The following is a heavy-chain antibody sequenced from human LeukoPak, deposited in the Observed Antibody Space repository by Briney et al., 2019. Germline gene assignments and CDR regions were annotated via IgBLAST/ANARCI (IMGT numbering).Heavy chain of an antibody. J-gene: IGHJ4*02. Sequence: GGSLRLSCAASGFTFSSYSMNWVRQAPGKGLEWVSSISSSSSYIYYADSVKGRFTISRDNAKNSLYLQMNSLRAEDTAVYYCARDNLVVGALDWGQRTLVTVSS. V-gene: IGHV3-21*01. D-gene: IGHD1-26*01. CDR2: ISSSSSYI. CDR1: GFTFSSYS. CDR3: ARDNLVVGALD.